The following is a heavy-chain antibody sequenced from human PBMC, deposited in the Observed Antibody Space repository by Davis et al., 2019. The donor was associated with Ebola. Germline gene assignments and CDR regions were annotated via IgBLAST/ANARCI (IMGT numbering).Heavy chain of an antibody. CDR1: GYTFTSHA. D-gene: IGHD2-15*01. Sequence: ASVKVSCKASGYTFTSHAMHWVRQAPGQRLEWMGWISAYNGNTNYAQKLQGRVTMTTDTSTSTAYMELRSLRSDDTAVYYCARGASWWDGMDVWGKGTTVTVSS. CDR2: ISAYNGNT. J-gene: IGHJ6*04. V-gene: IGHV1-18*01. CDR3: ARGASWWDGMDV.